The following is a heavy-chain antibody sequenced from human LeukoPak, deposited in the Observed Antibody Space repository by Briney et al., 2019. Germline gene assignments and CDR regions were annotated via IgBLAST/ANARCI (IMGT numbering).Heavy chain of an antibody. Sequence: PSQTLSLTCAVYGGSFSGYYWSWIRQPPGKGLEWIGEINHSGSTNYNPSLKSRVTISVDTSKNQFSLKLSSVTAADTAVYYCAILRFLEWLSFDPWGQGTLVTVSS. D-gene: IGHD3-3*01. J-gene: IGHJ5*02. CDR3: AILRFLEWLSFDP. CDR1: GGSFSGYY. CDR2: INHSGST. V-gene: IGHV4-34*01.